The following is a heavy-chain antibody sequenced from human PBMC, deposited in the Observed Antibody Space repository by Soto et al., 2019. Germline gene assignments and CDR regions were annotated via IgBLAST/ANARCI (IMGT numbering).Heavy chain of an antibody. Sequence: QLQLQESGPGLVKPSETLSLTCFVSGGSISSNNYYWGWIRQPPGKGLEWIGSMSYSRSTYFNPSLNSRVSTSVDTSKNQFSLKLTSVTAADTAVYYCASHLRPNNWGVGYFDYWGQGPLVTVSS. CDR3: ASHLRPNNWGVGYFDY. D-gene: IGHD1-1*01. CDR1: GGSISSNNYY. J-gene: IGHJ4*02. V-gene: IGHV4-39*01. CDR2: MSYSRST.